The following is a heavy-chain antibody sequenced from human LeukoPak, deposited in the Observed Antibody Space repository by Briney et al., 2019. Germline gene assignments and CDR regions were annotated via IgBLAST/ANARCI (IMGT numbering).Heavy chain of an antibody. V-gene: IGHV1-18*01. CDR2: ISAYNGNT. D-gene: IGHD2-2*01. Sequence: ASVKVSCKASGYTFTTYYIHWVRQAPGQGLEWMGWISAYNGNTNYAQKLQGRVTMTTDTSTSTAYMELRSLRSDDTAVYYCARALRHCSSTSCYSSYYGMDVWGQGTTVTVSS. J-gene: IGHJ6*02. CDR1: GYTFTTYY. CDR3: ARALRHCSSTSCYSSYYGMDV.